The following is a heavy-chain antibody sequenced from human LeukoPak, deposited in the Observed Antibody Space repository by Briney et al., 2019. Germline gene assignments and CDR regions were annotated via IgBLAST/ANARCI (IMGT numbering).Heavy chain of an antibody. D-gene: IGHD5-18*01. CDR1: GYSFTTFA. V-gene: IGHV7-4-1*02. J-gene: IGHJ4*02. CDR3: ARSSWIQQSSDF. CDR2: INTNTGNP. Sequence: ASVKVSCKASGYSFTTFAMNWVRQAPGQGLEWMGWINTNTGNPIYAQDFTGRFVFSLDTSVTTTFLEISSLKAEDTAIYYCARSSWIQQSSDFWGQGTLVTVSS.